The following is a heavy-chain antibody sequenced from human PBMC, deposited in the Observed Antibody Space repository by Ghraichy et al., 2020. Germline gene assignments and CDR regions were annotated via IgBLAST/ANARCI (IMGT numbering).Heavy chain of an antibody. Sequence: ASVKVSCKASGYTFTSYYMHWVRQAPGQGLEWMGIINPSGGSTSYAQKFQGRVTMTRDTSTSTVYMELSSLRSEDTAVYYCARMQGDYVSHYYYGMDVWGQGTTVTVSS. J-gene: IGHJ6*02. CDR2: INPSGGST. D-gene: IGHD4-17*01. V-gene: IGHV1-46*01. CDR1: GYTFTSYY. CDR3: ARMQGDYVSHYYYGMDV.